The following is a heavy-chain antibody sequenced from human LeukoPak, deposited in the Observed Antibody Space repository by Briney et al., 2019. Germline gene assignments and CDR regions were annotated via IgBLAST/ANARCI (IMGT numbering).Heavy chain of an antibody. V-gene: IGHV7-4-1*02. Sequence: GAPVKVSCKASGYIFSTYAMNWVRQAPGQGLEWMGWINTNTGNPTYAQGFTGRFVFSLDTSVSTAYLQISSLKAEDTAVYYCASSLTFDYWGQGTLVTVSS. CDR1: GYIFSTYA. CDR2: INTNTGNP. CDR3: ASSLTFDY. J-gene: IGHJ4*02.